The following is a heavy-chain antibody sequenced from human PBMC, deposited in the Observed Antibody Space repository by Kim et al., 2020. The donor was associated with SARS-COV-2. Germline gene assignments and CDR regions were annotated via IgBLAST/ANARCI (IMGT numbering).Heavy chain of an antibody. V-gene: IGHV1-3*01. J-gene: IGHJ4*02. CDR3: ARNEDY. CDR2: IDADNGNT. Sequence: ASVKVSCKASGYTFTSYAFHWVRQAPGQRLEWMGWIDADNGNTQYSQKFQGRVTITRDTSASTAYMELSSLRSEDTAVYYCARNEDYWGQGTPVTVSS. CDR1: GYTFTSYA.